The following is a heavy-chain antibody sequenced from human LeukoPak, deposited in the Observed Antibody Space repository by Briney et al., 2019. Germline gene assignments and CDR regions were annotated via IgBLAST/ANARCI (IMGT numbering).Heavy chain of an antibody. J-gene: IGHJ4*02. CDR1: GYTLTELS. V-gene: IGHV1-24*01. CDR3: ATVRSETYYDFWSGFRFDY. D-gene: IGHD3-3*01. CDR2: FDPEDGET. Sequence: ASVKVSCKVSGYTLTELSMHWVRQAPGKGLEWMGGFDPEDGETIYAQKFQGRVTMTEDTSTDTAYMELSSLRSEDTAVYYCATVRSETYYDFWSGFRFDYWGQGTLVTVSS.